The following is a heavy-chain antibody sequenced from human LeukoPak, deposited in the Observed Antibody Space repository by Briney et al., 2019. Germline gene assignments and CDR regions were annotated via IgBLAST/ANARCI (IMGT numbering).Heavy chain of an antibody. Sequence: TGGSLRLSCAASGFTFSDYYMSWIRQAPGKGLEWVSYISSSGSTIYYADSVKGRFTISRDNAKNSLYLQMNSLRAEDTAVYYCARVLRGIVSTMIVVEYYFDYWGQGTLVTVSS. V-gene: IGHV3-11*01. J-gene: IGHJ4*02. CDR2: ISSSGSTI. CDR3: ARVLRGIVSTMIVVEYYFDY. D-gene: IGHD3-22*01. CDR1: GFTFSDYY.